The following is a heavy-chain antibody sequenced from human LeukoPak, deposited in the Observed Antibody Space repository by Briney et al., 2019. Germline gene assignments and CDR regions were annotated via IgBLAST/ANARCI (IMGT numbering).Heavy chain of an antibody. D-gene: IGHD3-16*01. J-gene: IGHJ4*02. V-gene: IGHV3-48*04. CDR3: ARVIGSYGDSAY. CDR2: ISSTSSAI. Sequence: GGSLRLSCAASGFTFSSYSMNWVRQAPGKGLEWLSYISSTSSAIYYADSLKGRFTISRDDAKNSLYLQMDSLRAEDTAVYYCARVIGSYGDSAYWGQGTLVTVSS. CDR1: GFTFSSYS.